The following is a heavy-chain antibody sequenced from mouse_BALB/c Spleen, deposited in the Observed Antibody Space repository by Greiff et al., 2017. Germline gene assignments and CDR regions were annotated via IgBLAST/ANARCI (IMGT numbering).Heavy chain of an antibody. D-gene: IGHD2-3*01. V-gene: IGHV14-3*02. CDR3: ARYGYYGGLFAY. CDR2: IDPANGNT. CDR1: GFNIKDTY. J-gene: IGHJ3*01. Sequence: EVKLMESGAELVKPGASVKLSCTASGFNIKDTYMHWVKQRPEQGLEWIGRIDPANGNTKYDPKFQGKATITADTSSNTAYLQLSSLTSEDTAVYYCARYGYYGGLFAYWGQGTLVTVSA.